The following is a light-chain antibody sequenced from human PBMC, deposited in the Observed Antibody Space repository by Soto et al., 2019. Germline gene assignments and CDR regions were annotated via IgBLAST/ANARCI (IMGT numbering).Light chain of an antibody. J-gene: IGKJ3*01. V-gene: IGKV2D-29*01. Sequence: DIVLTQTPLSLSATPGQPASISCKSSQSLLHSDGKTYLFWFLQKPGQPPQLLIYEVSRRFSGVPDRYSGSGSGTDFTLKISRMEAEDGGVYYCMQSTQPPFIFGPGTKVDIK. CDR1: QSLLHSDGKTY. CDR3: MQSTQPPFI. CDR2: EVS.